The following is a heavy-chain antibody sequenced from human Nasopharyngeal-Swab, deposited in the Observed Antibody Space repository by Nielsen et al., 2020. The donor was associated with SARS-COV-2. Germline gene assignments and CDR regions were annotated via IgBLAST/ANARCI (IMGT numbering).Heavy chain of an antibody. CDR1: GFNFNSYR. CDR2: ISSSSSSI. J-gene: IGHJ3*02. Sequence: GGSLRLSCAASGFNFNSYRMNWVRQAPGKGLEWVSNISSSSSSIYYADSVKGRFTISRDNAKNSLYLQMNSLRAEDTAVYYCARALRWGAFDIWGQGTMVTVSS. CDR3: ARALRWGAFDI. V-gene: IGHV3-48*04. D-gene: IGHD4-23*01.